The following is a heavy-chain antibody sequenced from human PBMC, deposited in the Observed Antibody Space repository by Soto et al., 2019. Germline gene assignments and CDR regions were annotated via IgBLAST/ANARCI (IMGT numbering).Heavy chain of an antibody. V-gene: IGHV3-30*18. J-gene: IGHJ6*02. CDR2: ISYDGSNK. Sequence: GGSLRLSCAASGFTFSSYGMHWVRQAPGKGLEWVAVISYDGSNKYYADSVKGRFTISRDNSKNTLYLQMNSLRAEDTAVYYCAKDRPFYYGMDVWGQGTTVTVSS. CDR1: GFTFSSYG. CDR3: AKDRPFYYGMDV. D-gene: IGHD3-3*02.